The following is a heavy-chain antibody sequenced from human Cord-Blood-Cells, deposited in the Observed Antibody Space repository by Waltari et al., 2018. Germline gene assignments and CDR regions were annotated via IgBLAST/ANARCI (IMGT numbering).Heavy chain of an antibody. CDR1: GFSLSTSGMG. J-gene: IGHJ4*02. CDR3: AHSLAADPSDR. V-gene: IGHV2-5*01. D-gene: IGHD3-16*01. Sequence: QITLKESGPTLVKPTQTLTLTCTFSGFSLSTSGMGVGWIRHPPGKALEWLALIYWNDDKRYSPSLKSRLTITKDTSKNQVVLTMTNMDPVDTATYYCAHSLAADPSDRWGQGTLVTVSS. CDR2: IYWNDDK.